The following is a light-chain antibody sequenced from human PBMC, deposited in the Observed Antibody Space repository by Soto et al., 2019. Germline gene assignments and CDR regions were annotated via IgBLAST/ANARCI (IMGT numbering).Light chain of an antibody. CDR3: QQYNNWPLT. J-gene: IGKJ4*01. CDR1: QSVSSN. V-gene: IGKV3-15*01. CDR2: GAS. Sequence: EIVMTQSPATLSVSPGERATLSCRASQSVSSNLAWYQQKPGQAPRLLIHGASTRANGIPARFSGSGSGTEFTLTISSLQSEDFAVYYCQQYNNWPLTFGGGTKVQIK.